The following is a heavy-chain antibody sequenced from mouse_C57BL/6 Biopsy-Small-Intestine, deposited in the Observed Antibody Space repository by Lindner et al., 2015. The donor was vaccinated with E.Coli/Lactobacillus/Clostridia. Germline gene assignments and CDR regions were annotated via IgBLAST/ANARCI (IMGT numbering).Heavy chain of an antibody. CDR2: IYPGDGDT. CDR3: ARSPSPYFDY. Sequence: VQLQESGAELVKPGASVKIYCKGSGYAFSSYWMNWVKQRPGKGLEWIGQIYPGDGDTKYNGKFKGKATLTADKSSSTAYMQVSSLTSEDSAVYFCARSPSPYFDYWGQGTTLTVSS. J-gene: IGHJ2*01. D-gene: IGHD6-1*01. V-gene: IGHV1-80*01. CDR1: GYAFSSYW.